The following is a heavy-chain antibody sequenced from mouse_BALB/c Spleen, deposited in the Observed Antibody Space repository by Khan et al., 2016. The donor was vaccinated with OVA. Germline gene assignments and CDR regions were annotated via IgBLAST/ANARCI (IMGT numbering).Heavy chain of an antibody. D-gene: IGHD2-1*01. J-gene: IGHJ3*01. CDR2: IDPTTGYT. Sequence: QIQLVQSGAELAKPGASMKMSCKASGYTFTTYWMHWVKQRPGQGLEWIGYIDPTTGYTEYNQKFKDRATLTTDKSSSTAYMQLSSLTSEDSAVYCCARRGLYGNFAYWGQGTLVTVST. CDR1: GYTFTTYW. V-gene: IGHV1-7*01. CDR3: ARRGLYGNFAY.